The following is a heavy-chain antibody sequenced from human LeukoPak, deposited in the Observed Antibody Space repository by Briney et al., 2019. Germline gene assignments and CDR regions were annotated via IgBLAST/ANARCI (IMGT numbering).Heavy chain of an antibody. CDR2: ITGDGGGT. J-gene: IGHJ4*02. CDR3: AKETSSGNFITLDC. CDR1: GFTFRSYV. Sequence: GGSLRLSCAASGFTFRSYVMSWVRQVPGKGLEWVSAITGDGGGTNHADSGKGRFTISRDNSKNTLYLQMNSLRAEDTAVYYCAKETSSGNFITLDCWGQGTLVTVSS. D-gene: IGHD1-26*01. V-gene: IGHV3-23*01.